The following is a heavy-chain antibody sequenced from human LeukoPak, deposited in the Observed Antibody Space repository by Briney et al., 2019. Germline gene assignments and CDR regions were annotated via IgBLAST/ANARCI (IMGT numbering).Heavy chain of an antibody. CDR3: ARHPIAAGGAYNWFDP. Sequence: GESLKISCKGSGYGSGYSFTSHWIAWVRQMPGKGLEWMGIIYPRDSNTIYSPSFQGQVTISVDTSINTAYLQWISLKASDTAMYYCARHPIAAGGAYNWFDPWGQGTLVTVSS. CDR1: GYSFTSHW. D-gene: IGHD6-13*01. V-gene: IGHV5-51*01. CDR2: IYPRDSNT. J-gene: IGHJ5*02.